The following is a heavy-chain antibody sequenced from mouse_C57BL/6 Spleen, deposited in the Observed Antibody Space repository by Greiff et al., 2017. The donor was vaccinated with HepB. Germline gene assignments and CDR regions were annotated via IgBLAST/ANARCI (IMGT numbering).Heavy chain of an antibody. CDR2: ISYDGSN. D-gene: IGHD2-4*01. Sequence: EVKLEESGPGLVKPSQSLSLTCSVTGYSITSGYYWNWIRQFPGNKLEWMGYISYDGSNNYNPSLKNRISITRDTSKNQFFLKLNSVTTEDTATYYCAREGNLYYDYGTGDWYFDVWGTGTTVTVSS. CDR1: GYSITSGYY. CDR3: AREGNLYYDYGTGDWYFDV. V-gene: IGHV3-6*01. J-gene: IGHJ1*03.